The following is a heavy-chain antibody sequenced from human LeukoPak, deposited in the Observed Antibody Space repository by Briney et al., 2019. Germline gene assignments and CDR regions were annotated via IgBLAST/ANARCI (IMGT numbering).Heavy chain of an antibody. CDR1: GLTFSDYY. Sequence: GGSLRLSCAASGLTFSDYYMSWIRQAPGKGLEWVSYISPDASTRKDAESVKGRFTISRDNANNSLYLQMNNLRAEDTAVYYCARRSSLDYWGQGALVTVSS. CDR3: ARRSSLDY. CDR2: ISPDASTR. V-gene: IGHV3-11*01. J-gene: IGHJ4*02. D-gene: IGHD6-19*01.